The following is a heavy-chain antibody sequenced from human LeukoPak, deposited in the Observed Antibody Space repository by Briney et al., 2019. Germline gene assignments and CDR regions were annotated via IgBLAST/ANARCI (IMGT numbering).Heavy chain of an antibody. J-gene: IGHJ4*02. Sequence: ASVKVSCKASGYTFTGYYMHWVRQAPGQGLERMGWINPNSGGTNYAQKFQGRVTMTRDTSISTAYMELSRLRSDDTAVYYCARVSRSSSWYYFDYWGQGTLVTVSS. V-gene: IGHV1-2*02. CDR3: ARVSRSSSWYYFDY. CDR1: GYTFTGYY. CDR2: INPNSGGT. D-gene: IGHD6-13*01.